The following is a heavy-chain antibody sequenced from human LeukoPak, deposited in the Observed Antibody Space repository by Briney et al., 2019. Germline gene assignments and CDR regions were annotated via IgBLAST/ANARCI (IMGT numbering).Heavy chain of an antibody. CDR1: GYSFTSYW. CDR3: ARRYYYGSGSYRYYFDY. CDR2: IYPGDSDT. D-gene: IGHD3-10*01. J-gene: IGHJ4*02. V-gene: IGHV5-51*01. Sequence: GESLKISCKGSGYSFTSYWIGWVRQMPGKGLEWMVIIYPGDSDTRYSPSFQGQVTISADKSISTAYLQWSSLKASDTAMYYCARRYYYGSGSYRYYFDYWGQGTLVTVSS.